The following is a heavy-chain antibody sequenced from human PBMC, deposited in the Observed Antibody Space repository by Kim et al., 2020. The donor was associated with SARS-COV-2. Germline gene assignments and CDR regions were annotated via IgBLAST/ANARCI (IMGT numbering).Heavy chain of an antibody. D-gene: IGHD3-22*01. Sequence: GGSLRLSCAASGFTFSSYAMHWVRQAPGKGLEWVAVISYDGSNKYYADSVKGRFTISRDNSKNTLYLQMNSLRAEDTAVYYCARSGYYYDNWFDPWGQGT. CDR1: GFTFSSYA. V-gene: IGHV3-30*04. J-gene: IGHJ5*02. CDR3: ARSGYYYDNWFDP. CDR2: ISYDGSNK.